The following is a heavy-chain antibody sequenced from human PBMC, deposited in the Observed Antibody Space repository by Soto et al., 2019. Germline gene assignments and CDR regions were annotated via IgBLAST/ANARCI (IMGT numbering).Heavy chain of an antibody. D-gene: IGHD2-15*01. V-gene: IGHV1-69*08. CDR1: GGTFSSYT. Sequence: QVQLVQSGAEVQKPGSSVKVSCKASGGTFSSYTISWVRQAPGQGLEWMGRIIPILGIANYAQKFQGRVTITADKSTSTAYMELSSLRSEDTAVYYCARDGGCGGGSCYSDYWGQGTLVTVSS. CDR2: IIPILGIA. CDR3: ARDGGCGGGSCYSDY. J-gene: IGHJ4*02.